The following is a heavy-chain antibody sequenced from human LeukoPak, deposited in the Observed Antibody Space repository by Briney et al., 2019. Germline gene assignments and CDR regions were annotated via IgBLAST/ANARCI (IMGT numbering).Heavy chain of an antibody. J-gene: IGHJ5*02. CDR1: GGSFSGYY. Sequence: SETLSLTCAVYGGSFSGYYWSWIRQPPGKGLEWIGEINHSGSTNYNPSLKSRVTISVDTSKNQFSLKLSSVTAADTAVYYCARSRGGYSYGLGWFDPWGQGTLVTVSS. D-gene: IGHD5-18*01. CDR2: INHSGST. V-gene: IGHV4-34*01. CDR3: ARSRGGYSYGLGWFDP.